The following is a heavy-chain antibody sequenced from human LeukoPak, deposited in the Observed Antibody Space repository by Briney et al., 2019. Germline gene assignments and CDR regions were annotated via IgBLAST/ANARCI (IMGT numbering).Heavy chain of an antibody. CDR3: AKNLLGYCSSTSCYYFDY. CDR2: ISYDGSNK. D-gene: IGHD2-2*01. CDR1: GFTFSSYG. Sequence: GGSLRLSCAASGFTFSSYGMHWVRQAPGKGLEWVAVISYDGSNKYYADSVKGRFTISRDNSKNTLYLQMNSLRAEDTAVYYCAKNLLGYCSSTSCYYFDYWGQGTLVTVSS. J-gene: IGHJ4*02. V-gene: IGHV3-30*18.